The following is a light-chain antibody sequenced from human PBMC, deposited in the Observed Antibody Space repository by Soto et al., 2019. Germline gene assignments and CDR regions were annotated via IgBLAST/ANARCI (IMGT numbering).Light chain of an antibody. CDR1: QTISSW. CDR2: KAS. CDR3: QHYNSYSEA. J-gene: IGKJ1*01. V-gene: IGKV1-5*03. Sequence: DIQMTQSPSTLSGSVGARVTITCRASQTISSWLAWYQQKPCKAPNLLIYKASTLKSGVPSRFSGSGSGTEFNLTISRLQTDEFATYECQHYNSYSEAFGQGTKLDIK.